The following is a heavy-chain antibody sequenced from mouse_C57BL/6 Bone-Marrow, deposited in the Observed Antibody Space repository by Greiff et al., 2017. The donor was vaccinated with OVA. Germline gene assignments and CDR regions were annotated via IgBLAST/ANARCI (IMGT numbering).Heavy chain of an antibody. CDR2: ISSGGSYT. CDR3: ARHGYDDDY. J-gene: IGHJ2*01. Sequence: EVKLVESGGDSVKPGGSLKLSCAASGFTFSSYGMSWVRQTPDKRLEWVATISSGGSYTYYPDSVKGRFTISRDNAKNTLYLQMSSLKSEDTAMYYCARHGYDDDYWGQGTTLTVSS. V-gene: IGHV5-6*01. CDR1: GFTFSSYG. D-gene: IGHD2-2*01.